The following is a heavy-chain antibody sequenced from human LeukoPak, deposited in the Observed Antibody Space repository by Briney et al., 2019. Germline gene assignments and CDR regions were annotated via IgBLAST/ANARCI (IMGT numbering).Heavy chain of an antibody. D-gene: IGHD5-24*01. CDR1: GGTFSSYA. CDR2: IIPILGIA. Sequence: ASVKVSCKASGGTFSSYAISWVRQAPGQGLEWMGRIIPILGIANYAQKFQGRVTITADKSTSTAYMELSSLRSEDTAVYYCARAVEMAILPSWYFDLWGRGTLVTVSS. J-gene: IGHJ2*01. V-gene: IGHV1-69*04. CDR3: ARAVEMAILPSWYFDL.